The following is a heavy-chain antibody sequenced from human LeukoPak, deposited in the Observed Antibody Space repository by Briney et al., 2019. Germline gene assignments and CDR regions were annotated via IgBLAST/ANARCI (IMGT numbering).Heavy chain of an antibody. CDR3: ARKGSDWYYGWFDP. CDR2: IYHSGSA. V-gene: IGHV4-38-2*01. D-gene: IGHD6-19*01. CDR1: GYSISSGYY. Sequence: SETLSLTYAVSGYSISSGYYWGWIRQPPGKGLEWIGSIYHSGSAYYNPSLKSRVTISVDTSKNQFSLKLSSVTAADTAVYYCARKGSDWYYGWFDPWGQGTLVTVSS. J-gene: IGHJ5*02.